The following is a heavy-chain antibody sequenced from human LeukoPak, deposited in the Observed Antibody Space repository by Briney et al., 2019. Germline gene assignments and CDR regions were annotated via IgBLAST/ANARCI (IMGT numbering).Heavy chain of an antibody. Sequence: KPSETLSLTCTVSGGSISSSNYFWGWIRQPPGKGLEWIGSIYYSGSTSYNSSLKSRVTISVDTSTNQFSLKLSSVTAADTAVYYCARLSGQYCSSTSCHNLDYWGQGTLVTVSS. V-gene: IGHV4-39*01. CDR1: GGSISSSNYF. D-gene: IGHD2-2*02. J-gene: IGHJ4*02. CDR3: ARLSGQYCSSTSCHNLDY. CDR2: IYYSGST.